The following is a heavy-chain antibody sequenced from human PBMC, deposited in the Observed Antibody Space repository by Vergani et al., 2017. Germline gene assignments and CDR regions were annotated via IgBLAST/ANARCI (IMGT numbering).Heavy chain of an antibody. CDR3: ARGLYYYDSSGFNWFDP. V-gene: IGHV4-39*07. CDR2: IYYSGST. J-gene: IGHJ5*02. Sequence: QLQLQESGPGLVKPSETLSLTCTVSGGSISSSSYYWGWIRQPPGKGLEWIGSIYYSGSTYYNPSLKSRVTISVETSKNQFSLKLSSVTAADTAVYYCARGLYYYDSSGFNWFDPWGQGTLVTVSS. D-gene: IGHD3-22*01. CDR1: GGSISSSSYY.